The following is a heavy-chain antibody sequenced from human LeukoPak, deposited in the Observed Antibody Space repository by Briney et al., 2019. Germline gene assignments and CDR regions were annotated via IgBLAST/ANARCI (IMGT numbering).Heavy chain of an antibody. J-gene: IGHJ5*02. D-gene: IGHD1-1*01. CDR3: ARGYDWFDP. CDR2: IYHSGKS. Sequence: PSETLSLTCSVSGYSISSGYYWDWIRQPPGKGLEWIASIYHSGKSYYNPSLESRVTISVDTSKNQISLKLRSVTAADTAVYYCARGYDWFDPWGQGTLVTVSS. CDR1: GYSISSGYY. V-gene: IGHV4-38-2*02.